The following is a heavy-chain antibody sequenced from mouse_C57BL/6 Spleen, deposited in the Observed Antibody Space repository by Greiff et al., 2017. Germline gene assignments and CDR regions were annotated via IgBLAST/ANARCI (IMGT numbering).Heavy chain of an antibody. V-gene: IGHV5-4*01. CDR2: ISDGGSYT. CDR3: AREGSITTVVAPYWYFDV. CDR1: GFTFSSYA. D-gene: IGHD1-1*01. Sequence: EVKLVESGGGLVKPGGSLKLSCAASGFTFSSYAMSWVRQTPEKRLEWVATISDGGSYTYYPDNVKGRFTISRDNAKNNLYLQMSHLKSEDTAMYYCAREGSITTVVAPYWYFDVWGTGTTVTVSS. J-gene: IGHJ1*03.